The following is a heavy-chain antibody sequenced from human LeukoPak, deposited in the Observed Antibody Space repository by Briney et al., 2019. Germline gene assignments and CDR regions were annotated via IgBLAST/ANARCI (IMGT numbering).Heavy chain of an antibody. Sequence: PSETLSLTCTVSGGSISSYYWSWIRQPARKGLEWIGRIYTSGSTNYNPSLKSRVTMSVDTSKNQFSLKLSSVTAADTAVYYCARGVVPAAIVYYYYMDVWGKGTTVTVSS. D-gene: IGHD2-2*01. J-gene: IGHJ6*03. CDR3: ARGVVPAAIVYYYYMDV. CDR1: GGSISSYY. V-gene: IGHV4-4*07. CDR2: IYTSGST.